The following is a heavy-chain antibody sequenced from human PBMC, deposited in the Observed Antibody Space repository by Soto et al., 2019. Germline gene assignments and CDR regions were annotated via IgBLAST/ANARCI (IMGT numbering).Heavy chain of an antibody. Sequence: ASVKVSCKASGYTFTSYGISWVRQAPGQGLEWMGWISGYNGDTNYAQKLQGRVTMTTDTSTSTAYMELRSLRSDDTAVYYCARATQTVPGAGIWYWGRGTLVTVSS. CDR2: ISGYNGDT. CDR1: GYTFTSYG. J-gene: IGHJ4*02. V-gene: IGHV1-18*04. CDR3: ARATQTVPGAGIWY. D-gene: IGHD6-13*01.